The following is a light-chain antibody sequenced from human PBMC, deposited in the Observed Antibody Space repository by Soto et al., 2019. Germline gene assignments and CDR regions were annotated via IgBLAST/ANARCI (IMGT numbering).Light chain of an antibody. CDR3: CSYTCSPTLEV. Sequence: QSALTQPASVSGSPGQSITISCTGTSSDVGGYNYVSWYQHHPGKAPKLIIYEVTNRPSGVSSRFSGSKSGNTASLTISGLEAEDEADYYCCSYTCSPTLEVFGGGTKLTVL. V-gene: IGLV2-14*01. CDR1: SSDVGGYNY. J-gene: IGLJ2*01. CDR2: EVT.